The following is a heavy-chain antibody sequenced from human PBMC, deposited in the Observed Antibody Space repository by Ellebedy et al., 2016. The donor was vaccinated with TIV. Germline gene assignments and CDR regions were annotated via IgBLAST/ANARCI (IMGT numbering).Heavy chain of an antibody. Sequence: SETLSLXXSVSGESRSSYYWSWIRQPPGKGLEWIGYIHDSGITNYSPSLKSRITMSLDTSKNQFSLKLSSVTAADTAIYYCAGGYIWFDYWGQGTLVTVSS. V-gene: IGHV4-59*01. CDR3: AGGYIWFDY. CDR2: IHDSGIT. D-gene: IGHD1-1*01. CDR1: GESRSSYY. J-gene: IGHJ4*02.